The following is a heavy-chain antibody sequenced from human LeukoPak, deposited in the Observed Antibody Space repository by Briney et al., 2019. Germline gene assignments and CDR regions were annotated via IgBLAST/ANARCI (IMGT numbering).Heavy chain of an antibody. CDR1: GYTFTSYY. J-gene: IGHJ5*02. CDR3: AREALIAVSSNTWGWFDP. D-gene: IGHD6-19*01. CDR2: INPSGGST. V-gene: IGHV1-46*01. Sequence: PGASVKVSCKAPGYTFTSYYMHWVRQAPGQGLEWMGIINPSGGSTSYAQKFQGRVTMTRDTSISTAYMELSRLRSDDTAVYYCAREALIAVSSNTWGWFDPWGQGTLVTVSS.